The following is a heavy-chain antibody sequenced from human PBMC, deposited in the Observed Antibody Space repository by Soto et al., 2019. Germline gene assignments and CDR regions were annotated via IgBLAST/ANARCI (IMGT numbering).Heavy chain of an antibody. Sequence: ASVKVSCKASGYTFSHYGIGWVRQAPGQGLEWMGWISAYNGNRHFAEGLRGRITMTTNTTTSTADMELRSLSSDDTAVYYCARGGQECSNSGCGYIYDGMDVWGQGTAVTVSS. CDR1: GYTFSHYG. V-gene: IGHV1-18*01. D-gene: IGHD1-26*01. CDR2: ISAYNGNR. CDR3: ARGGQECSNSGCGYIYDGMDV. J-gene: IGHJ6*02.